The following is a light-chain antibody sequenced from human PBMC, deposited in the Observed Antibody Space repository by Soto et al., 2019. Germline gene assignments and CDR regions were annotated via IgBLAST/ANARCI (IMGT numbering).Light chain of an antibody. CDR1: QSVSTN. V-gene: IGKV3-15*01. Sequence: EIVMTQSPVTLSVSPGDRAALSCRASQSVSTNLAWYQQKPGQPPRLLIYAASTRATGVPARFSGSGSGTEFTLTISNLQSEDFAVYLCQQYNKWPPYTFGQGTKLEIK. CDR3: QQYNKWPPYT. J-gene: IGKJ2*01. CDR2: AAS.